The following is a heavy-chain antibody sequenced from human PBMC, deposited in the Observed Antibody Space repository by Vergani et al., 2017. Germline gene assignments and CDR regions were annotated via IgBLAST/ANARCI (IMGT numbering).Heavy chain of an antibody. V-gene: IGHV1-18*01. CDR2: ISAYNGNT. CDR3: ARRVAVAGIPPRDDY. D-gene: IGHD6-19*01. CDR1: GYPFTSYG. Sequence: QVQLVQSGAEVKTPGASVKVSCKASGYPFTSYGISWVRQAPGQGLEWMGWISAYNGNTNYAQKLQGRVTMTTDTSTSTAYMELRSLRSDDTAVYYCARRVAVAGIPPRDDYWGQGTLVTVSS. J-gene: IGHJ4*02.